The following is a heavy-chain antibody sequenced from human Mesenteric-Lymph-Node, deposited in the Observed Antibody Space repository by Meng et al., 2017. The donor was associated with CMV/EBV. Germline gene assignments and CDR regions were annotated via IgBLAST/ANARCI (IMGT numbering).Heavy chain of an antibody. D-gene: IGHD1-20*01. V-gene: IGHV1-24*01. CDR2: FDPEDGET. Sequence: ASVKVSCKVSGYTLTELSMHWVRQAPGKGLEWMGGFDPEDGETIYAQKFQGRVTMTEDTSTDTAYMELSSLRSEDTALYYCATERITGSRHAFDIWGQGTMVTVSS. J-gene: IGHJ3*02. CDR1: GYTLTELS. CDR3: ATERITGSRHAFDI.